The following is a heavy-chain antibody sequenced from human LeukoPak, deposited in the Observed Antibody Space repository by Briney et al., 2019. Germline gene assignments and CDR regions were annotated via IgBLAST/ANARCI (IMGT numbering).Heavy chain of an antibody. D-gene: IGHD3-22*01. CDR1: GYTFTSYY. V-gene: IGHV1-2*02. CDR2: VYPKTGVT. CDR3: ARESNYYDT. J-gene: IGHJ5*02. Sequence: ASVEVSCKASGYTFTSYYMHWARLAPGQGLEWMGWVYPKTGVTNYAQNFQGRVTMTRDTSISTVYMELSRLTSDDTAVYYCARESNYYDTWGQGTLVTVSS.